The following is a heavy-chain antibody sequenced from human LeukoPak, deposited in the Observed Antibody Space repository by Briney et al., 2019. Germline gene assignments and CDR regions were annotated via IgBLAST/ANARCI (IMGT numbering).Heavy chain of an antibody. V-gene: IGHV1-69*05. CDR2: IIPIFGTA. Sequence: SVKVSCKASGGTFSSYAISWVRQAPGQGLEWMGGIIPIFGTANYAQKFQGRVTITTDESTSTAYMELSSLRSEDTAVYYCARTDSSGWYGGLHGGYWGQGTLDTVSS. J-gene: IGHJ4*02. D-gene: IGHD6-19*01. CDR1: GGTFSSYA. CDR3: ARTDSSGWYGGLHGGY.